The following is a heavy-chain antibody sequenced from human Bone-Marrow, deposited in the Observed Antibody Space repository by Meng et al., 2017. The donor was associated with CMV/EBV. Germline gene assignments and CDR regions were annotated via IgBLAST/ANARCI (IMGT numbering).Heavy chain of an antibody. Sequence: SETLSLTCTVAGGSISSSSYYWGWIRQPPGKGLEWIGSIYYSGSTYYNPSLKSRVTISVDTSKNQFSLKLSSVTAADTAVYYCARGKKFGSGYRHLIFDYWGQGTLVTGSS. V-gene: IGHV4-39*01. J-gene: IGHJ4*02. D-gene: IGHD3-3*01. CDR3: ARGKKFGSGYRHLIFDY. CDR2: IYYSGST. CDR1: GGSISSSSYY.